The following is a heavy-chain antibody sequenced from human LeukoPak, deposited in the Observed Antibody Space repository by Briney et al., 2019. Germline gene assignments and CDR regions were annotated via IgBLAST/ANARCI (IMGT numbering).Heavy chain of an antibody. V-gene: IGHV4-59*01. J-gene: IGHJ4*02. CDR1: GGSISSYY. CDR3: ARLVERTTVALDY. CDR2: IYYSGST. Sequence: SETLSLTCTVSGGSISSYYWSWIRQPPGKGLEWIGYIYYSGSTNYNPSLKSRVTISVDTSKNQFSLKLSSVTAADTAVYYCARLVERTTVALDYWGQGTLVTVSS. D-gene: IGHD4-23*01.